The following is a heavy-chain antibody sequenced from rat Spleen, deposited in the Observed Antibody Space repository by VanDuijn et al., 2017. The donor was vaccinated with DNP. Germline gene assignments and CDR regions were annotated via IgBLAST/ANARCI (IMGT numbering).Heavy chain of an antibody. J-gene: IGHJ4*01. CDR3: ARHRSDSISMDA. V-gene: IGHV3-3*01. CDR1: GYSISSSYR. CDR2: INSAGST. Sequence: EVQLQESGPGLVKPSQSLSLTCSVTGYSISSSYRWNWIRKFPGNKLEWMGSINSAGSTNYNPSLKSRISITRDTSKNQFFLQLNSVTTEDTATYYCARHRSDSISMDAWGQGPSVTVSS. D-gene: IGHD1-2*01.